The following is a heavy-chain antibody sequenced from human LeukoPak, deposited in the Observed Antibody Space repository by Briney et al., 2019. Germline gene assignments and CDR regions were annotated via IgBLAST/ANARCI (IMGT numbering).Heavy chain of an antibody. CDR1: EFTFSNYG. J-gene: IGHJ4*02. CDR2: ISYDESNK. CDR3: ALPPGSFDY. Sequence: GGSLRLSCAASEFTFSNYGMHWVRQAPGKGLEWVAVISYDESNKYYADSVKGRFTISRDNSKNTLYLQMNSLRAEDTAVYYCALPPGSFDYWGQGTLVTVSS. D-gene: IGHD3-10*01. V-gene: IGHV3-30*03.